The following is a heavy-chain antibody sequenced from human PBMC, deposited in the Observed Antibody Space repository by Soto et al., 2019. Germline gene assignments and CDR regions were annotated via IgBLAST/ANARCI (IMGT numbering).Heavy chain of an antibody. D-gene: IGHD6-13*01. Sequence: GSVKGSCQGSCFTLSSYGISWGRQAPGQRIEWMGWISAYNGNTNYAKKLQGRVTMTTDTSTSTAYMEMRSLRSDDTAVYYCATVIQSKHRAAAGTSSYWGQGPRVTVSS. CDR3: ATVIQSKHRAAAGTSSY. V-gene: IGHV1-18*01. J-gene: IGHJ4*02. CDR1: CFTLSSYG. CDR2: ISAYNGNT.